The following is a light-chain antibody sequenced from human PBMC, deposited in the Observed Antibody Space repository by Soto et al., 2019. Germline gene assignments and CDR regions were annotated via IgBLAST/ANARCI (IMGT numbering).Light chain of an antibody. J-gene: IGKJ5*01. Sequence: DIPLTQSPSLLSASIGDRVTITCRASHDISTFLAWYQQKPGKAPKLLIYEASTLQSGVPSRFSGSGSGTEFTLTISGLRPEDFAAYHCQQLYTLPFPFGQGTRL. V-gene: IGKV1-9*01. CDR3: QQLYTLPFP. CDR2: EAS. CDR1: HDISTF.